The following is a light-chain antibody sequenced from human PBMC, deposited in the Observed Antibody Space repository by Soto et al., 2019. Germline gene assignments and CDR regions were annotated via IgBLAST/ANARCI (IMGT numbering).Light chain of an antibody. V-gene: IGKV3-20*01. Sequence: EIVLTQSPGTLSLSPGERATLACRASQSISSSYLAWYQQKPGQAPRLLIYGVSGRAPGIPDRFSGSGSGTDFTLTISRLEPEDFAVYYCQQYGTSAPWTFGQGTKVEI. CDR1: QSISSSY. CDR3: QQYGTSAPWT. CDR2: GVS. J-gene: IGKJ1*01.